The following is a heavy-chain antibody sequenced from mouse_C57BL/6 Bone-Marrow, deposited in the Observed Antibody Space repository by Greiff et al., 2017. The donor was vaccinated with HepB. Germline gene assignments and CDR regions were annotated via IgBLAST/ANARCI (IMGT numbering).Heavy chain of an antibody. CDR1: GFNIKDYY. CDR3: TRDYGSSWFAC. CDR2: IDPEDGEN. V-gene: IGHV14-2*01. D-gene: IGHD1-1*01. J-gene: IGHJ3*01. Sequence: EVQLQQSGAELVKPGASVTLSCTVSGFNIKDYYMHWVKQRTEQGLEWIGRIDPEDGENKYAPKFPGRTTRTADSSSNTAYLQLSSLTSEDTAVYDCTRDYGSSWFACRGQGTLVTVSA.